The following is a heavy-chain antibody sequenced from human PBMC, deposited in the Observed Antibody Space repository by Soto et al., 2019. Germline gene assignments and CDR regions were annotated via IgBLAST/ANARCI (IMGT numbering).Heavy chain of an antibody. Sequence: GGSLRLSCAASRFTFSTYSMNRVRQAPGKGLEWVSSISTSGANIYYADSVKGRFTISRDNGKNSLYLQMNSLRAEDTALYYCARYGNSNWFDTWGQGTLVTVSS. CDR2: ISTSGANI. D-gene: IGHD1-1*01. CDR3: ARYGNSNWFDT. CDR1: RFTFSTYS. V-gene: IGHV3-21*01. J-gene: IGHJ5*02.